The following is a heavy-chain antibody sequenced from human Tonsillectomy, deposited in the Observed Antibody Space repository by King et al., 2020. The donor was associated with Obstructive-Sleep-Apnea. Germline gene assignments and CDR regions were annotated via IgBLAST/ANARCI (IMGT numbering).Heavy chain of an antibody. CDR2: IRSSGTYI. D-gene: IGHD4-17*01. V-gene: IGHV3-21*01. CDR3: ARNNVYGDSGYYFGMDV. Sequence: QLVQSGGGLVKPGGSLRLSCAASGFTFSSYSMNWVRQAPGKGLEWVSSIRSSGTYIYYADSMKGRFTISRDNAKNSLYLQMNSLRAEDTAVYYCARNNVYGDSGYYFGMDVWGQGTTVTVS. CDR1: GFTFSSYS. J-gene: IGHJ6*02.